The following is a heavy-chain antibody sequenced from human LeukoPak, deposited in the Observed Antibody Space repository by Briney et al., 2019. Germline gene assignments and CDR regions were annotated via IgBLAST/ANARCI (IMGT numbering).Heavy chain of an antibody. CDR3: AKGWELLGDYYYYGMDV. V-gene: IGHV3-23*01. CDR2: ISGSGGST. J-gene: IGHJ6*02. CDR1: GFTFNSYA. Sequence: PGGSLRLSCVASGFTFNSYAMSWVRQAPGKGLEWVSAISGSGGSTYYADSVKGRFTISRDNSKNTLYLQMNSLRAEDTAVYYCAKGWELLGDYYYYGMDVWGQGTTVTVSS. D-gene: IGHD1-26*01.